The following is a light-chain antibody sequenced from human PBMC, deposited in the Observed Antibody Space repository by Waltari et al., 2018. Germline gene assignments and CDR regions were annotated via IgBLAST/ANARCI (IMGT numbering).Light chain of an antibody. CDR1: SSDGGGYNY. V-gene: IGLV2-8*01. J-gene: IGLJ2*01. Sequence: QSALTQPPSASGSPGQSVTISCTGTSSDGGGYNYVSWYQQHPGKAPKLMIYEVSKRPSGVPDRFSDSKSGNTASLTVSGLQAEDEADYYCSSYAGSNNLVFGGGTKLTVL. CDR3: SSYAGSNNLV. CDR2: EVS.